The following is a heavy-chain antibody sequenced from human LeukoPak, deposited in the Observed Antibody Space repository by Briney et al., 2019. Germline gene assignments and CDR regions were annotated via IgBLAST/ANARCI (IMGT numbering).Heavy chain of an antibody. CDR2: ISSGGGTI. V-gene: IGHV3-11*01. D-gene: IGHD2-21*01. CDR3: ARDYYASVVNPRGVYGDV. CDR1: GFTFSDYY. J-gene: IGHJ6*02. Sequence: GGSLRLSCAASGFTFSDYYMSWIRQAPGKGLEWVSYISSGGGTIYYADSVKGRFTISRDNAKNSLYLQMNSLRAEDTAVYYCARDYYASVVNPRGVYGDVWGQGTTVTVSS.